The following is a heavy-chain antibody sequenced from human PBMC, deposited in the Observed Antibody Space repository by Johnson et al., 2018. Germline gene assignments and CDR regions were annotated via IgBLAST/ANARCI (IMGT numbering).Heavy chain of an antibody. CDR2: IILIFGTA. V-gene: IGHV1-69*01. Sequence: QVQLVESGAEVKKPGSSVKVSCKASGGTFSSYAISWVRQAPGQGLEWMGGIILIFGTANYAQKFQGRATITADDSTSTAYMELSSLRSEDKAVYYCARRPTVVTPGAFDIWGQGTVVTISS. D-gene: IGHD4-23*01. CDR3: ARRPTVVTPGAFDI. CDR1: GGTFSSYA. J-gene: IGHJ3*02.